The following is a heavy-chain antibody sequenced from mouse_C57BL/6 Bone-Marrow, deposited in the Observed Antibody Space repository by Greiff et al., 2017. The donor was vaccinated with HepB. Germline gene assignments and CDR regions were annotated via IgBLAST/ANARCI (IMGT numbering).Heavy chain of an antibody. CDR1: GYTFTSYW. J-gene: IGHJ3*01. CDR3: ARARSSFFAY. CDR2: INPSNGGT. D-gene: IGHD1-1*01. Sequence: QVQLQQPGTELVKPGASVKQSCKASGYTFTSYWMHWVTQRHGQGLEWIGNINPSNGGTNYNEKFKSKATLTVDKASSPAYMQLSSLTSEDSAVYYGARARSSFFAYWGQGTLVTVSA. V-gene: IGHV1-53*01.